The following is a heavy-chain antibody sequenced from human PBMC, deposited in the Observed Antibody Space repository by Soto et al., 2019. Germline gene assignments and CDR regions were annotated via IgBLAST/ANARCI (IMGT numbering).Heavy chain of an antibody. CDR2: ISWDGGST. CDR1: GFTFDDYT. V-gene: IGHV3-43*01. J-gene: IGHJ6*02. CDR3: AKDRLIQLWFNGMDV. Sequence: PGVSLRLSCAASGFTFDDYTMHWVRQAPGKGLEWVSLISWDGGSTYYADSVKGRFTISRDNSKNSLYLQMNSLRTEDTALYYCAKDRLIQLWFNGMDVWGQGTTVTVSS. D-gene: IGHD5-18*01.